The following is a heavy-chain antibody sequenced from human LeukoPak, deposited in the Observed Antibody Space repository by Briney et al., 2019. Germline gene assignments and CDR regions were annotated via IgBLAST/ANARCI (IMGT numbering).Heavy chain of an antibody. D-gene: IGHD3-16*01. CDR1: GFTFSDYY. CDR3: ATEGDTRLHFDY. CDR2: ISTSGSTI. Sequence: GGSLRLSCAASGFTFSDYYMSWIRQAPGKGLEGVSYISTSGSTIYYADSVKGRFTISRDNAKNSLYLQMNSLRAEDTAVYYCATEGDTRLHFDYWGQGTLVTVSS. J-gene: IGHJ4*02. V-gene: IGHV3-11*04.